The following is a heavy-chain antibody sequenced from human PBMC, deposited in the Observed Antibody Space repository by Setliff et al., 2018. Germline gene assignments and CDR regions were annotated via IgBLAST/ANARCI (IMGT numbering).Heavy chain of an antibody. CDR3: ARGGGYNSGSYQGGFYYMDV. Sequence: SETLSLTCAVYGGSFSDYHWSWIRQTPGKGLEWIGKINHSGSSTYNPSLKSRVTISLYTSKSQFSLTLSPVTAADTAVYYCARGGGYNSGSYQGGFYYMDVWGEGTTGTVS. CDR2: INHSGSS. J-gene: IGHJ6*03. V-gene: IGHV4-34*01. CDR1: GGSFSDYH. D-gene: IGHD6-19*01.